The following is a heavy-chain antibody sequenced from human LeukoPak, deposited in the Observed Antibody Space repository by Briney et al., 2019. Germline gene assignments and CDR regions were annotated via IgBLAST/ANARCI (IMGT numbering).Heavy chain of an antibody. Sequence: SETLSLTCAVSGGSISSSNWWSWVRQPPGKGLEWIGEIYHSGSTNYNPSLKSRVTISVDKSKNQFSLKLSSVTAADTAVYYCARSAGYYYDSSDLIEDYWGQGTLVTVSS. V-gene: IGHV4-4*02. CDR3: ARSAGYYYDSSDLIEDY. D-gene: IGHD3-22*01. CDR1: GGSISSSNW. CDR2: IYHSGST. J-gene: IGHJ4*02.